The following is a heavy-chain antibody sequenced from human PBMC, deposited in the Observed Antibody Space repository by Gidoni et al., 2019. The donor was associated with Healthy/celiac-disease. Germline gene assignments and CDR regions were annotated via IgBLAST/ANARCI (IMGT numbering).Heavy chain of an antibody. V-gene: IGHV3-30-3*01. CDR3: ARETRYWFDP. Sequence: QVQLVESGGGVVQPGRSLRLSCAASGFTFSSYAMHWVRQAPGKGLEWVAVISYDGSNKYYADSVKGRFTISRDNSKNTLYLQMNSLRAEDTAVYYCARETRYWFDPWGQGTLVTVSS. J-gene: IGHJ5*02. CDR2: ISYDGSNK. CDR1: GFTFSSYA.